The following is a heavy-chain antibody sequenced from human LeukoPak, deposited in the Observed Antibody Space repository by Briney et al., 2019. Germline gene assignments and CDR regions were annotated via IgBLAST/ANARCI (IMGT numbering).Heavy chain of an antibody. Sequence: GGSLRLSCAASGLSFSSYSMSWVRQAPGKGLGWVSSISTSSYIYYADSVKGRFTISRDNAKNSLYLQMNSLRAEDTAVYYCATLSDLYYYGMDVWGQGTTVTVSS. CDR3: ATLSDLYYYGMDV. CDR2: ISTSSYI. J-gene: IGHJ6*02. CDR1: GLSFSSYS. V-gene: IGHV3-21*01.